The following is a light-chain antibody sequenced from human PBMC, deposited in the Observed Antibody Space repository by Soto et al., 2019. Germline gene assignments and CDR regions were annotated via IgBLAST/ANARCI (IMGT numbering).Light chain of an antibody. Sequence: EIVLTQSPGTLSLSPGERATLSCRASQSVSSYLARYQENPGQAPRLLIYGASSRATGIPDRFSGSGSGTDFTLTISRLEPEDLALYYCQQYNTSPFTFGQGTKVDIK. CDR1: QSVSSY. CDR2: GAS. V-gene: IGKV3-20*01. CDR3: QQYNTSPFT. J-gene: IGKJ2*01.